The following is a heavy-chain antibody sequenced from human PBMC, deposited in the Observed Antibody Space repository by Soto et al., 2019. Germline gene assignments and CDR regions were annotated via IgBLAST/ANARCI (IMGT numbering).Heavy chain of an antibody. CDR3: AKNWNWGSLVH. V-gene: IGHV4-59*08. Sequence: SETLSLTCTVSGDSISTDYWSWIRQSPGKGQERIGFIYYGGSTNYNPSLKSRVTISVDTPKNQFSLKLSSVTAADTAIYYCAKNWNWGSLVHWGQGTLVTVSS. CDR1: GDSISTDY. CDR2: IYYGGST. D-gene: IGHD7-27*01. J-gene: IGHJ1*01.